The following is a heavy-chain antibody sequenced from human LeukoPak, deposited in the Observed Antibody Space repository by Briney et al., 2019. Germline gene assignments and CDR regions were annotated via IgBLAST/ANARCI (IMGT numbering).Heavy chain of an antibody. CDR2: INHSGST. V-gene: IGHV4-34*01. Sequence: PSETLSLTCAVYGGSFSGYYWSWIRQPPGKGLEWIGEINHSGSTNYNPSLKSRVTISVDTSKNQFSLKLSSVTAADTAVYYCARHPHTALDYWGQGTLVTVSS. CDR3: ARHPHTALDY. D-gene: IGHD5-18*01. CDR1: GGSFSGYY. J-gene: IGHJ4*02.